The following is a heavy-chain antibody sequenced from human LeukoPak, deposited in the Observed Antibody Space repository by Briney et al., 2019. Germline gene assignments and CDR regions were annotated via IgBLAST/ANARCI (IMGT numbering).Heavy chain of an antibody. CDR1: GGSITSGGYY. D-gene: IGHD5-12*01. CDR3: AGGIDHNKVGY. J-gene: IGHJ4*02. V-gene: IGHV4-31*03. Sequence: SETLSLTCTVSGGSITSGGYYWSWIRQHPGKGLEWIGCILYSGSSYYNPSLNSRVTISVDTSQNQFSLKLTSMTAAGTALYYCAGGIDHNKVGYWGQGTLVTVSS. CDR2: ILYSGSS.